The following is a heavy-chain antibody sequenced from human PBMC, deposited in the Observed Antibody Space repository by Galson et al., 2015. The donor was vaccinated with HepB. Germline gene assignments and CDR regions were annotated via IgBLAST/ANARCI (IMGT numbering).Heavy chain of an antibody. CDR3: VRHFPGDWRPLDY. CDR2: IDFVDYHT. Sequence: QSGAEVKKPGESLKISCQGSGYTFTTSWISWVRQMPGKGLEWMGRIDFVDYHTMYSPSFEGHVTFSGDRSINTAYLQWSSLWASDTAIYYCVRHFPGDWRPLDYWGQGTLVIVSS. V-gene: IGHV5-10-1*01. J-gene: IGHJ4*02. D-gene: IGHD2-21*02. CDR1: GYTFTTSW.